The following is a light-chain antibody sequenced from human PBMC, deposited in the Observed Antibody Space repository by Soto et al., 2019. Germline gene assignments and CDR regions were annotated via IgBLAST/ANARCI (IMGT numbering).Light chain of an antibody. CDR2: QAS. CDR3: QDYSSTSGLT. J-gene: IGKJ4*01. CDR1: QGISSW. Sequence: DIQVTQSPSTLSASVGDRVTITCRASQGISSWLAWYQQKPGKAPKLLIYQASILKSGVPSRFSGSGSGTDFTLTISSLQPDDFATYYCQDYSSTSGLTFGGGAKVEIK. V-gene: IGKV1-5*03.